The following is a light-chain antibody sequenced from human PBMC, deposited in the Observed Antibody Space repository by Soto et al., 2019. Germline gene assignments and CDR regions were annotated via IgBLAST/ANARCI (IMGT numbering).Light chain of an antibody. CDR3: LLYYGGPVV. J-gene: IGLJ2*01. V-gene: IGLV7-43*01. CDR1: TGAVTSGCY. Sequence: QAVVTQEPSLTVSPGGTVTLTCGSSTGAVTSGCYPNWFQQKPGQAPRALIYSIDKKHSWTPTRFSGSLLGDKAALTLSGVQAEDEADYYRLLYYGGPVVFGGGTKVTVL. CDR2: SID.